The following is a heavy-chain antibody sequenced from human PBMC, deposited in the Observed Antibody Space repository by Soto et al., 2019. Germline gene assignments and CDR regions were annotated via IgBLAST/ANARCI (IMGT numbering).Heavy chain of an antibody. V-gene: IGHV3-13*05. Sequence: EVQLVESGGGLVQPGGSLRLSCAASGFTFSNYDMHWVRQRTGKGLEWVSAIGTAGDPSYPGSVKCRFTISRENAKNSSYLQRISLIAGDTAVYYCARGGGYYTFDYWGQGTLVTVSS. CDR3: ARGGGYYTFDY. CDR2: IGTAGDP. D-gene: IGHD3-22*01. J-gene: IGHJ4*02. CDR1: GFTFSNYD.